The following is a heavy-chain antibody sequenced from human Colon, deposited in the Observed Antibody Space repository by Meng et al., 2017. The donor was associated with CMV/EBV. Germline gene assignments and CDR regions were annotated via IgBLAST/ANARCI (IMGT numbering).Heavy chain of an antibody. J-gene: IGHJ4*02. CDR2: IYYSGTT. CDR1: GYYIRSGYL. Sequence: ESLKISCTVSGYYIRSGYLWGWIRQPPGKGLEWIGNIYYSGTTYYNPSLKGRVAISVDTSKNQFSLRLSSVTAADTAVYYCARLKDCGSTICQYYFDYWGQGRLVTVSS. D-gene: IGHD2-2*01. CDR3: ARLKDCGSTICQYYFDY. V-gene: IGHV4-38-2*02.